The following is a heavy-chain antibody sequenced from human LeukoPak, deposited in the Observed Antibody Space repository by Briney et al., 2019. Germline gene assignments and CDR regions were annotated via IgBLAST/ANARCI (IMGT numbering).Heavy chain of an antibody. V-gene: IGHV3-53*01. Sequence: PGGSLRLSCAVSGFTVSSYFMSWVRQAPGKGLEWVSVIHSGSTTYYADSVKGRFTISRDNSKNTLYLQTNSLKAEDTAVYYCARGGPSYGDYSSFDYWGQGTLVTVSS. CDR1: GFTVSSYF. D-gene: IGHD4-17*01. CDR3: ARGGPSYGDYSSFDY. J-gene: IGHJ4*02. CDR2: IHSGSTT.